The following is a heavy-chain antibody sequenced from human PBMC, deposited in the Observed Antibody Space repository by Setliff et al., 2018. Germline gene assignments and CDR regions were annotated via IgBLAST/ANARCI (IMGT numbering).Heavy chain of an antibody. D-gene: IGHD2-8*01. CDR3: ARGLIVLPGPSGDMGYFDY. CDR1: GHTFTSYF. J-gene: IGHJ4*02. V-gene: IGHV1-46*01. CDR2: INPSGGYT. Sequence: ASVKVSCKASGHTFTSYFMQWVRQAPGQGLEWMGMINPSGGYTIYAQKFQGRVTMTRDTSTSTVYLEPSSLRSEDTAVYYCARGLIVLPGPSGDMGYFDYWGQGTLVTVSS.